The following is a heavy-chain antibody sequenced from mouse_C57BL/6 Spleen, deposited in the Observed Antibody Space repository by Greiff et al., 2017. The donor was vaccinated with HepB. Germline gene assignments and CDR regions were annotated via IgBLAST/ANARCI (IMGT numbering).Heavy chain of an antibody. D-gene: IGHD4-1*01. Sequence: DVQLQQSGAELVRPGASVKLSCTASGFNIKDYYMHWVKQRPEQGLEWIGRIDPEDGDTEYALKFQGKATMTADTSSNTAYLQLSSLTSEDTAVYYCTASGLGPGFDYWGQGTTLTVSS. V-gene: IGHV14-1*01. CDR3: TASGLGPGFDY. J-gene: IGHJ2*01. CDR1: GFNIKDYY. CDR2: IDPEDGDT.